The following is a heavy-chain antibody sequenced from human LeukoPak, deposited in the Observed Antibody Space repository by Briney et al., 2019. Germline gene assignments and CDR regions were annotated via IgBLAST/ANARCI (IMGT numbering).Heavy chain of an antibody. CDR3: ARRDWGQYYFDY. CDR2: IYYSGST. CDR1: GGSISSSTYY. Sequence: PSETLSLTWTVSGGSISSSTYYWGWIRQPPGRGLEGIGSIYYSGSTYYNPSLKSRVTISVDTSKNQFSLKLSSVTAADTAVYYCARRDWGQYYFDYWGQGTLVTVSS. J-gene: IGHJ4*02. D-gene: IGHD7-27*01. V-gene: IGHV4-39*01.